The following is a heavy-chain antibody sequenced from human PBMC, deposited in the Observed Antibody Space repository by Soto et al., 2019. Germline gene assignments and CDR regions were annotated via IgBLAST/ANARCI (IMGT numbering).Heavy chain of an antibody. CDR1: GGSISSGDYY. Sequence: TSETLSLTCTVSGGSISSGDYYWSWIRQPPGKGLEWIGYIYYSGNTNYNPSLKSRVTISVNTSKNQFSLRLTSVTAADTAVYYCARAAVTHERHHYGMDVWGQGTTVTVSS. J-gene: IGHJ6*02. V-gene: IGHV4-61*08. CDR3: ARAAVTHERHHYGMDV. CDR2: IYYSGNT. D-gene: IGHD4-17*01.